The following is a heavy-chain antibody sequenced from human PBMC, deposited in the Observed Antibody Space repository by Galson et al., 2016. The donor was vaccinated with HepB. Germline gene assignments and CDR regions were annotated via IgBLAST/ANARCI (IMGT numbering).Heavy chain of an antibody. D-gene: IGHD5-12*01. CDR3: AREAAGYSGYFFYYHGIDV. Sequence: SETLSLTCAVTNYSINSGYYWGWLRQPPGKGLEWIGSIHHTESTYNNPSLESRVTISVDTSKKRFSLRLKSVTSADTAVYYCAREAAGYSGYFFYYHGIDVWGQGTTVTVSS. CDR2: IHHTEST. J-gene: IGHJ6*02. CDR1: NYSINSGYY. V-gene: IGHV4-38-2*02.